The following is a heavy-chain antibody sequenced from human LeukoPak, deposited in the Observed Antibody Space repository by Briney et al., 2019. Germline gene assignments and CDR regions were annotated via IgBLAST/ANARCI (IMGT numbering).Heavy chain of an antibody. D-gene: IGHD6-19*01. CDR3: AKEGQWLVLGYDY. Sequence: GGSLRLSCAASGFTFNNYGMHWVRQAPGKGLEWVAVISYDGSNKYYADSVKGRFTISRDNSKNTLYLQMNSLRAEDTAVYYCAKEGQWLVLGYDYWGQGTLVTVSS. V-gene: IGHV3-30*18. J-gene: IGHJ4*02. CDR2: ISYDGSNK. CDR1: GFTFNNYG.